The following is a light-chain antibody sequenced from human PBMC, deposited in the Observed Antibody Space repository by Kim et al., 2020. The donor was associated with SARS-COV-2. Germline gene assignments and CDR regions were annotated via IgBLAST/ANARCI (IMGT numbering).Light chain of an antibody. CDR3: NSRDSSGNHVV. Sequence: SSELTQDPTQARKLRRPDSSQCTGDSMRSSSASWYQQKPGQAPVLVIYGKNNRPSGIPDRFSGSSSGNTASLTITGAQAEDEADYYCNSRDSSGNHVVFG. CDR1: SMRSSS. V-gene: IGLV3-19*01. J-gene: IGLJ2*01. CDR2: GKN.